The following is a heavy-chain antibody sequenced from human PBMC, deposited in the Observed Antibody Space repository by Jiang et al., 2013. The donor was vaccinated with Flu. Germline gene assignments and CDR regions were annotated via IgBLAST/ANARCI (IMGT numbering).Heavy chain of an antibody. J-gene: IGHJ2*01. CDR3: ARDSYCGGDCYQGEFDL. V-gene: IGHV1-3*01. D-gene: IGHD2-21*02. Sequence: GAEVKKPGASVKVSCKASGYTFTSYAMHWVRQAPGQRLEWMGWINAGNGNTKYSQKFQGRVTITRDASASTAYMELSSLRSEDTAVYYCARDSYCGGDCYQGEFDLWGRGTLVTVSS. CDR1: GYTFTSYA. CDR2: INAGNGNT.